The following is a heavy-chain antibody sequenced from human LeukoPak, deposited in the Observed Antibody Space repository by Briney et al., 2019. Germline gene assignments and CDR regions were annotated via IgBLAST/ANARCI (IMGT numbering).Heavy chain of an antibody. D-gene: IGHD6-13*01. CDR1: GGSISSLY. CDR2: IYYSGST. J-gene: IGHJ3*02. Sequence: SETLSLTCTVSGGSISSLYWSWIRQPPGKGLEWIGYIYYSGSTNYNPSLKSRVTISVDTSKNQFSLKLSSVTATDTAVYYCARRFLGYGDVFDIWGQGTMVSVSP. V-gene: IGHV4-59*08. CDR3: ARRFLGYGDVFDI.